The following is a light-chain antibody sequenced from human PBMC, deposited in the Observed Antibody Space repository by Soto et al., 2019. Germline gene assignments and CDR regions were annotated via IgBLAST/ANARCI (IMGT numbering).Light chain of an antibody. CDR2: DVN. CDR3: CSYAGRNTPLI. J-gene: IGLJ2*01. V-gene: IGLV2-11*01. Sequence: QSALTQPRSVSGSPGQSVTISCTGTSSDVGGYNHVSWYQHHPGKAPKLMIYDVNKRPSGVPDRLFGSKSGNTASLTISGLQAEDEAAYYCCSYAGRNTPLIFGGGTKVTVL. CDR1: SSDVGGYNH.